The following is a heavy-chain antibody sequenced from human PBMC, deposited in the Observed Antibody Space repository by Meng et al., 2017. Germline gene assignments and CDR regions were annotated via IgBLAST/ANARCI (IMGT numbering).Heavy chain of an antibody. J-gene: IGHJ4*02. CDR3: ARVPGGIGAADY. Sequence: HLQHWGLGRLKPAETLSLTFVVYGGSFSVYYWSWIRQPPGKGLEWIGEINHSGSTNYNPSLKSRVTISVDTSKNQFSLKLSSVTAADTAVYYCARVPGGIGAADYWGQGTLVTVSS. V-gene: IGHV4-34*01. CDR1: GGSFSVYY. CDR2: INHSGST. D-gene: IGHD3-10*01.